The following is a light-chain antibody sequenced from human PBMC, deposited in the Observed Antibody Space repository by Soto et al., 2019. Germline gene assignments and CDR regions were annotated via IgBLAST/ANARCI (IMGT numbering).Light chain of an antibody. V-gene: IGLV2-14*01. CDR3: SSYTSRSTHV. CDR2: DVS. CDR1: SSDVGSYNY. Sequence: QSVLTQPASVSGSPGQSITISCTGTSSDVGSYNYVSWYQQHPGKAPKLMIYDVSNRPSGVSNRFSGSKSGNTASLTISGFQAEDEADYYCSSYTSRSTHVFGTGTKVTVL. J-gene: IGLJ1*01.